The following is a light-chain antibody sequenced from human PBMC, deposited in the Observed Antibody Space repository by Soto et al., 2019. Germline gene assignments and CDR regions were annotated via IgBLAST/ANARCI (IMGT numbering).Light chain of an antibody. V-gene: IGKV3-15*01. CDR2: DTS. CDR3: QEYIQWPPGM. J-gene: IGKJ1*01. CDR1: QFVSSR. Sequence: DIVVTQSPATLSASPGERVTLSCRASQFVSSRLAWYQPRPGQVPRVLIYDTSTRAPGISARFSGSGSGTEFTLTISSLQSEDFAVYYCQEYIQWPPGMFGPGTTVDIK.